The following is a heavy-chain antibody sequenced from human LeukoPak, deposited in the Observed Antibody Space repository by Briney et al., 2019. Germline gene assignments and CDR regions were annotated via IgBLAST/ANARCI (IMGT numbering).Heavy chain of an antibody. CDR3: ARGPTISETGYFDY. D-gene: IGHD1-1*01. CDR2: INHRGDT. Sequence: SETLSLTCAVYGGSFSSYYWSWIRQSPGQGLEWIAEINHRGDTNYNPSVKSRVTISVDTSKNQFSLKVTSLTAADTAVYYCARGPTISETGYFDYWDQGTLVTVSS. CDR1: GGSFSSYY. V-gene: IGHV4-34*01. J-gene: IGHJ4*03.